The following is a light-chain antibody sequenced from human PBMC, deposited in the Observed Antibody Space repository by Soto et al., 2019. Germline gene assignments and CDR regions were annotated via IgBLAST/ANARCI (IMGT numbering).Light chain of an antibody. V-gene: IGKV1-5*03. CDR1: QSIETW. CDR3: HQYSRWQGT. J-gene: IGKJ1*01. CDR2: KAS. Sequence: DIQLTQSPSTLSASVGDRVTITCRASQSIETWLAWYQQKPGKAPKLLIFKASNLESGVPSRFIGSGSETEFTLTISSLQPDDFETYYCHQYSRWQGTFGQGTKVEIK.